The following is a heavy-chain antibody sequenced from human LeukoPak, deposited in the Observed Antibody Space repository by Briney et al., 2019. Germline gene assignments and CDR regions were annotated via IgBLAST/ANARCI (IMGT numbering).Heavy chain of an antibody. J-gene: IGHJ4*02. D-gene: IGHD2-8*01. CDR3: ARAPPDCTNGVCYWDY. Sequence: PSETLSLTCTVSGGSISGGGYYWSWIRQPPGKGLEWIGYIYHSGSTYYNPSLKSRVTISVDRSKNQFSLKLSSVTAADTAVYYCARAPPDCTNGVCYWDYWGQGTLVTVSS. CDR2: IYHSGST. V-gene: IGHV4-30-2*01. CDR1: GGSISGGGYY.